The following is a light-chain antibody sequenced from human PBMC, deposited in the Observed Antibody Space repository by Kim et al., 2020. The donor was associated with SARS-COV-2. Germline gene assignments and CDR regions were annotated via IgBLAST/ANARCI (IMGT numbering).Light chain of an antibody. Sequence: AYVGDRVTLTCRASQDMSNYLAWFQQTPGKAPKSLIYAASTLQSGVPSTFSGSGSGTDFTLTISSLQPDDLATYYCQQYNSFPPTFGQGTKVDIK. CDR3: QQYNSFPPT. CDR1: QDMSNY. CDR2: AAS. V-gene: IGKV1-16*01. J-gene: IGKJ1*01.